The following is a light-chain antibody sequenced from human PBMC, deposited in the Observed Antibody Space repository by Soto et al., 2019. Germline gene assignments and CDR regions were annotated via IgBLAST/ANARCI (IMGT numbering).Light chain of an antibody. V-gene: IGKV1-5*01. J-gene: IGKJ1*01. CDR1: QSISSW. Sequence: DVQMTQSPSTLSASVGDRVTITCRASQSISSWLAWYQKKTGKAPKLLIYDASSLESGVPSRFSGSGSGTEFTLTISSLQPDDFATYYCQQYNSWSWTFGQGTKVDIK. CDR2: DAS. CDR3: QQYNSWSWT.